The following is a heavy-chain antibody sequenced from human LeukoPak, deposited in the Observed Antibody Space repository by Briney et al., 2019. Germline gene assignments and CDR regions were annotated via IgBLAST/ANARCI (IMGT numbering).Heavy chain of an antibody. CDR2: VRYDGSNK. CDR1: GFIFSDYG. V-gene: IGHV3-30*02. J-gene: IGHJ4*02. Sequence: GGSLRLSCAASGFIFSDYGMHWVRRAPGKGLEWVAFVRYDGSNKYYLDSVKGRFTISRDSSKNTVYLQMNSLRAEDTAVYYCAKEGTASKPSDLDYWGQGTLVTVSS. D-gene: IGHD1/OR15-1a*01. CDR3: AKEGTASKPSDLDY.